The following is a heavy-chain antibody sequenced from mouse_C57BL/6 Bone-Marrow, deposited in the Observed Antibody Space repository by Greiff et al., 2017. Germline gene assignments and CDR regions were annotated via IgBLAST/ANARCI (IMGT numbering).Heavy chain of an antibody. CDR1: GFTFSSYA. CDR3: AGAGARYWYFDV. D-gene: IGHD4-1*01. Sequence: EVMLVESGGGLVKPGGSLKLSCAASGFTFSSYAMSWVRQTPEKRLEWVATISDGGSYTYYPDNVKGRFTISRDNAKNNLYLQMSHLKSEDTAMYYCAGAGARYWYFDVWGTGTTVTVSS. J-gene: IGHJ1*03. CDR2: ISDGGSYT. V-gene: IGHV5-4*03.